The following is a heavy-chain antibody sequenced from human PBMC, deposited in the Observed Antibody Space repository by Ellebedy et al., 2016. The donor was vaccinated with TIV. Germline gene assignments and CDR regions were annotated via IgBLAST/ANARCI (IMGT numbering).Heavy chain of an antibody. V-gene: IGHV3-74*01. CDR3: ARGGYYSSGSSDF. CDR1: GFTFSNHW. J-gene: IGHJ4*02. Sequence: GESLKISCAASGFTFSNHWMHWVRQAPGKGLVWVSRTNSHASNTTYADSVKGRFTISRDNAKSTLYLQMNSLRADDTAVYYCARGGYYSSGSSDFWGQGTLVTVSS. D-gene: IGHD6-19*01. CDR2: TNSHASNT.